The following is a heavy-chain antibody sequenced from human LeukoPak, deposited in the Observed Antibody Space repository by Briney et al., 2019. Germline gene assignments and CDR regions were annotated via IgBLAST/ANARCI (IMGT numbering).Heavy chain of an antibody. J-gene: IGHJ6*03. CDR3: ARDRGIAAPMDV. D-gene: IGHD6-13*01. CDR1: GFTVSSNY. CDR2: IYSGGST. V-gene: IGHV3-66*02. Sequence: GGSLRLSCAASGFTVSSNYMSWVRQAPGKGLEWVSVIYSGGSTYYADSVKGRFTISRDNSKNTLYLQMNSLRAEDTAVYYCARDRGIAAPMDVWGIGTTVTVSS.